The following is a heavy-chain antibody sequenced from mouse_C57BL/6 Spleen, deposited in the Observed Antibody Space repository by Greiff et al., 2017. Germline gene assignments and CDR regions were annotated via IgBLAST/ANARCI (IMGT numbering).Heavy chain of an antibody. V-gene: IGHV6-6*01. CDR2: IRNKANNHAT. CDR3: TKVPYSNYEFAY. Sequence: EVMLVESGGGLVQPGGSMKLSCAASGFTFSDAWMDWVRQSPEKGLEWVAEIRNKANNHATYYAESVKGRFTISRDDSKSSVYLQMNSLRAEDTGIYYCTKVPYSNYEFAYWGQGTLVTVSA. CDR1: GFTFSDAW. D-gene: IGHD2-5*01. J-gene: IGHJ3*01.